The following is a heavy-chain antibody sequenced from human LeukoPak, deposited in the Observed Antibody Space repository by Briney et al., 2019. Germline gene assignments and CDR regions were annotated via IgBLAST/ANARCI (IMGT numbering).Heavy chain of an antibody. Sequence: PGGSLRLSCAASGFTFSSYWMSWVRQAPGKGLEWVANIKQDGSEKYYVDSVKGRFTISRDNAKNSLYLQMNSLRAEDTAVYYCARVSLFSGYDFQDNYYYYYGMDVWGQGTTVTVSS. CDR3: ARVSLFSGYDFQDNYYYYYGMDV. CDR2: IKQDGSEK. V-gene: IGHV3-7*01. J-gene: IGHJ6*02. D-gene: IGHD5-12*01. CDR1: GFTFSSYW.